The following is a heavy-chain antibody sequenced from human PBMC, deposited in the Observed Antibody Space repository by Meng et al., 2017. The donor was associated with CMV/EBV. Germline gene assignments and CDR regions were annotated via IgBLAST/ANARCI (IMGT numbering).Heavy chain of an antibody. CDR2: IYYSGSN. D-gene: IGHD2-21*02. CDR3: AREGDNPFDY. Sequence: QLQDAVPRRLNPSQSLPLPTTVSGGSISSGDYYWRWIRQPPGKGLEWIGYIYYSGSNYYNPSLKSRVTISVDTSKNQFSLKLSSVTAADTAVYYCAREGDNPFDYWGQGTLVTVSS. V-gene: IGHV4-30-4*08. CDR1: GGSISSGDYY. J-gene: IGHJ4*02.